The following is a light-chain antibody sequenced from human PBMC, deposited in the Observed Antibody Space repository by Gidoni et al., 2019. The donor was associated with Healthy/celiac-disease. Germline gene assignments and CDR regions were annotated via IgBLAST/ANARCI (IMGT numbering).Light chain of an antibody. V-gene: IGKV1-39*01. CDR3: QQSYSTPPYT. CDR2: AAS. Sequence: DIQMTQSPSSLSASVGDRVTITCRASQSISSYLNWYQQKPGKAPKLLIYAASSLQSGVPSRFSGSGSGTYFTLTIISLQPQDFATYYCQQSYSTPPYTFGQGTKLEIK. CDR1: QSISSY. J-gene: IGKJ2*01.